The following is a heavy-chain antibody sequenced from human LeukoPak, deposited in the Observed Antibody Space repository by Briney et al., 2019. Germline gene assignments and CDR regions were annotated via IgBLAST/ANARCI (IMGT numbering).Heavy chain of an antibody. CDR3: ARGRSSGPQFDP. CDR2: MNPNSGNT. V-gene: IGHV1-8*01. Sequence: GASVKVSCKASGYTFTSYDINWVRQATGQGLEWMGWMNPNSGNTGYAQKFQGRVTMTRNTSISTAYMELSRLRSEDTAVYYCARGRSSGPQFDPWGQGTLVTVSS. CDR1: GYTFTSYD. D-gene: IGHD6-19*01. J-gene: IGHJ5*02.